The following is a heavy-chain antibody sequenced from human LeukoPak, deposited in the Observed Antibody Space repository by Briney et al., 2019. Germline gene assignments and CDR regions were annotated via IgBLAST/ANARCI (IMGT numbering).Heavy chain of an antibody. D-gene: IGHD3-22*01. J-gene: IGHJ4*02. V-gene: IGHV3-20*04. CDR1: GFTFGNYG. CDR3: AKYGSKYYYDSSGYG. CDR2: RNGAST. Sequence: GGSLRLSCVASGFTFGNYGMSWVRQVPGKGLEWVSGRNGASTVYADSVKGRFTISRDNAKNSLYLQMNSLRAEDTAVYYCAKYGSKYYYDSSGYGWGQGTLVTVSS.